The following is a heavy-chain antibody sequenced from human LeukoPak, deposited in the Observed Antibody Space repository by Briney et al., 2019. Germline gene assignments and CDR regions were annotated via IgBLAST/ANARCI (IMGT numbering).Heavy chain of an antibody. V-gene: IGHV3-30*04. D-gene: IGHD2-15*01. Sequence: GRSLRLSCAASGFTFSSYAMRWVRQAPGKGLEWVAVISYDGSNKYYADSVKGRFTISRDNSKNTLYLQMNSLRAEDTAVYYCAREYCSGGSYNEEACAFDIWGQGTMVTVSS. CDR1: GFTFSSYA. CDR2: ISYDGSNK. J-gene: IGHJ3*02. CDR3: AREYCSGGSYNEEACAFDI.